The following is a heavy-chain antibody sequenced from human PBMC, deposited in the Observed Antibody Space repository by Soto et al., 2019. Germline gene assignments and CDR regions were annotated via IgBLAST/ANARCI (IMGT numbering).Heavy chain of an antibody. D-gene: IGHD1-26*01. V-gene: IGHV3-7*01. CDR1: GFTFSSYW. CDR3: GGVWEARIVGATVAFDI. Sequence: GGSLRLSCAASGFTFSSYWMSWVRQAPGKGLEWVANIKQDGSEKYYVDSVKGRCTISRDNAKKSLYLQMNSLRGEDKAVDYCGGVWEARIVGATVAFDIWGQGTMVTVSS. CDR2: IKQDGSEK. J-gene: IGHJ3*02.